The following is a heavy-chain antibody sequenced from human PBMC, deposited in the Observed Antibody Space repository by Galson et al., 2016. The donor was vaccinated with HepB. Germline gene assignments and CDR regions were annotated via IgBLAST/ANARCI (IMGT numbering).Heavy chain of an antibody. D-gene: IGHD5-18*01. CDR3: ARGSTTATPTAY. V-gene: IGHV1-18*01. Sequence: SVKVSCTASGFSFSNYGIPWVRQAPGQGLEWMGVITSYNGNKYYAQTLRGRLPLTTDASTTTPYLELNSLRFDDTAVYYCARGSTTATPTAYWGQGTLVTVST. CDR1: GFSFSNYG. CDR2: ITSYNGNK. J-gene: IGHJ4*02.